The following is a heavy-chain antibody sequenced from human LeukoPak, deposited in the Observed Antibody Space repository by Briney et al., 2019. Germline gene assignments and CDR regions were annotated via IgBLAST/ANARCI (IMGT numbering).Heavy chain of an antibody. CDR1: GFTVSSNY. CDR3: ARERYRSDWSVFDY. D-gene: IGHD6-13*01. J-gene: IGHJ4*02. V-gene: IGHV3-53*01. CDR2: IYSGGNT. Sequence: GGSLRLFCAASGFTVSSNYMSWVRQAPGKGLEWVSVIYSGGNTYYADSVKGRFTISRDNSKNTLYLQMNSLRAEDTVVYYCARERYRSDWSVFDYWGQGTLVTVSS.